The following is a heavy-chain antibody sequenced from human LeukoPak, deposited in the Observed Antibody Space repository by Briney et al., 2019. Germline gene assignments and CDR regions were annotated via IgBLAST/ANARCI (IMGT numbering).Heavy chain of an antibody. J-gene: IGHJ4*02. CDR3: AKGRVVAATPFDY. CDR2: VSDSGGST. D-gene: IGHD2-15*01. V-gene: IGHV3-23*01. Sequence: GGSLRLSCAASGFTFSSYAMSWVRQAPGKGLEWVSTVSDSGGSTYYADSVKGRFTISRDNSKNTLYLQMNSLSADDTAVYYCAKGRVVAATPFDYWGQGTLVTVSS. CDR1: GFTFSSYA.